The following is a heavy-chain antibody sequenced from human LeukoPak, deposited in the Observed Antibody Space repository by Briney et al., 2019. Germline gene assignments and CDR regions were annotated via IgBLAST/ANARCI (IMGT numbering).Heavy chain of an antibody. V-gene: IGHV3-74*01. CDR3: ARGSPVGYDPFDY. CDR2: IASDGSAT. CDR1: GFTFNTYW. Sequence: GGSLRLSCAASGFTFNTYWMHWVRQGPGKGLVWVSRIASDGSATSYADSVKGRFTISRDNAKNTLFLQMNSLRAVDTAVYYCARGSPVGYDPFDYWGQGTLVTVSS. J-gene: IGHJ4*02. D-gene: IGHD2-2*01.